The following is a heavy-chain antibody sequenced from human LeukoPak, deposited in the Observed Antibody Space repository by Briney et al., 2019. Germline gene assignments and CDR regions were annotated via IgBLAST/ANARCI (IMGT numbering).Heavy chain of an antibody. V-gene: IGHV1-18*01. CDR3: ATGIPVVPAAIRHYYYYMDV. CDR1: GYTFTSYG. D-gene: IGHD2-2*02. Sequence: GASVKVSCKASGYTFTSYGISWVRQAPGQGLEWMGWISAYNGNTNYAQKLQGRVTMTTDTSTSTAYMELRSLRSEDTAVYYCATGIPVVPAAIRHYYYYMDVWGKGTTVTVSS. CDR2: ISAYNGNT. J-gene: IGHJ6*03.